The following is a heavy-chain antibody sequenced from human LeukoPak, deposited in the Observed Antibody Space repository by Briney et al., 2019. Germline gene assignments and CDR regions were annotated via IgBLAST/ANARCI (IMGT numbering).Heavy chain of an antibody. CDR2: ISYDGSYT. CDR3: AKFRGMIVASYFFDY. Sequence: PGGSLRLSCAASGFIFNSYGMHWVRQAPGKGLEWVAFISYDGSYTHYADSVQGRFTISRDNSKNTLYLHMNSLRAEDTAIYYCAKFRGMIVASYFFDYWGQGALVTVSS. V-gene: IGHV3-33*08. J-gene: IGHJ4*02. CDR1: GFIFNSYG. D-gene: IGHD3-22*01.